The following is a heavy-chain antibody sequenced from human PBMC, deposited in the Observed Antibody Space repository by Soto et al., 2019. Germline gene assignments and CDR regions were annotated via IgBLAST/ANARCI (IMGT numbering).Heavy chain of an antibody. D-gene: IGHD3-22*01. V-gene: IGHV1-18*01. CDR2: ISAYSGDT. J-gene: IGHJ5*02. CDR3: ALDTSYYDSSGYDGFDP. CDR1: GYTFSSYG. Sequence: ASVKGSCKASGYTFSSYGISWVRQAPGQGFEWMGWISAYSGDTDYAQNLQGRVTLTTETSTSTAYMELRSLRSDDTAVYYCALDTSYYDSSGYDGFDPWGQGTLVTSSS.